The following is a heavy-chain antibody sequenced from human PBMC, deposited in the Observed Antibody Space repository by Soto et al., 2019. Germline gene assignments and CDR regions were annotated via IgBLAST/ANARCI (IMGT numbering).Heavy chain of an antibody. Sequence: ASVKVSCKASGYTFTSYDINWVRQSPGQGIEWMGMINPSGGSTSYAQKFQGRVTVLRDTSTSTAYMELNSLRSEDTAVYYCARVAFGVSTCFDYWGQGALVTVSS. CDR2: INPSGGST. CDR1: GYTFTSYD. V-gene: IGHV1-46*03. CDR3: ARVAFGVSTCFDY. J-gene: IGHJ4*01. D-gene: IGHD3-3*01.